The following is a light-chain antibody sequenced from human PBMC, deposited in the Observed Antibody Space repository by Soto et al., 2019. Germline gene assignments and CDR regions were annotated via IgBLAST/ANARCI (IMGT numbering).Light chain of an antibody. Sequence: QSVLTQPPSVSASPGQSVTLSCTGTSSDVGSYNRVSWYQQPPGTAPKLMLYEVSNRPSGVADSFSGSKSGNTASLTISGLQAEDEVDYYCSSYTISSTFVFGGGTQLTVL. CDR2: EVS. V-gene: IGLV2-18*02. CDR1: SSDVGSYNR. J-gene: IGLJ2*01. CDR3: SSYTISSTFV.